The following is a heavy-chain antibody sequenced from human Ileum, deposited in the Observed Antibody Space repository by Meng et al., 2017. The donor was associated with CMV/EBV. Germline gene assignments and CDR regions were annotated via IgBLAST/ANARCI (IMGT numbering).Heavy chain of an antibody. D-gene: IGHD3-10*01. CDR1: GCSISSSSYY. Sequence: LQLERAGPGLVQPSEPLSLTCTVSGCSISSSSYYWGWIRQPPGKGLEWIESIYYSGSTYYNPPLKSRVTISVDTSKNQFSLKLSSVTAADTAVYYCARVGAMVRRPHFDYWGQGTLVTVSS. V-gene: IGHV4-39*07. CDR3: ARVGAMVRRPHFDY. J-gene: IGHJ4*02. CDR2: IYYSGST.